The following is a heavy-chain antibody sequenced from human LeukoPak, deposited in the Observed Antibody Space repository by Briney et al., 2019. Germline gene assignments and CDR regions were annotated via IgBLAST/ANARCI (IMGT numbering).Heavy chain of an antibody. CDR3: ARDPSNSSGWHVYFDY. CDR2: ISAYNGDT. Sequence: GASVKVSCKASGYTFTIYGISWVRQAPGQGLEWMGWISAYNGDTKYAQKLQGRVTMTTDTSTSTAYMELRSLRSDDTAVYYYARDPSNSSGWHVYFDYWGQGTLVTVSS. CDR1: GYTFTIYG. V-gene: IGHV1-18*04. J-gene: IGHJ4*02. D-gene: IGHD6-19*01.